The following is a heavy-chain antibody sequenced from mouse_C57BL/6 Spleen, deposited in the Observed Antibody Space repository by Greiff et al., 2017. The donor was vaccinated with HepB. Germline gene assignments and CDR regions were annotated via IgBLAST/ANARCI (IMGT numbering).Heavy chain of an antibody. CDR1: GYSFTDYN. CDR2: INPNYGTT. D-gene: IGHD1-1*01. CDR3: ARGHYYGSSHYFDY. V-gene: IGHV1-39*01. J-gene: IGHJ2*01. Sequence: EVQGVESGPELVKPGASVKISCKASGYSFTDYNMNWVKQSNGKSLEWIGVINPNYGTTSYNQKFKGKATLTVDQSSSTAYMQLNSLTSEDSAVYYCARGHYYGSSHYFDYWGQGTTLTVSS.